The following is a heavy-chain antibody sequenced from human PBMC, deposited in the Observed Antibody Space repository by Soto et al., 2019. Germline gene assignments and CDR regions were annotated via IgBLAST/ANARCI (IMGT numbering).Heavy chain of an antibody. V-gene: IGHV3-74*01. J-gene: IGHJ5*01. D-gene: IGHD4-17*01. CDR2: IDSDGTST. CDR3: ARDHYGDYDS. CDR1: GFTFSSYW. Sequence: GGALRLSCATSGFTFSSYWMHWVRQAPGKGLVWVSRIDSDGTSTTYADSVKGRFTISRDNAKNTLYLQMNSLRAEDTAVYYCARDHYGDYDSWGQGTLVTVSS.